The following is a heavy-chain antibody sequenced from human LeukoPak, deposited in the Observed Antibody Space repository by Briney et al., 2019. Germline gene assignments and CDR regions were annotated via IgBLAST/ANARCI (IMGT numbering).Heavy chain of an antibody. J-gene: IGHJ4*02. V-gene: IGHV3-23*01. D-gene: IGHD4/OR15-4a*01. Sequence: GGSLRLSCAASGFTFSSYAMSWIRQAPGEGLEWVSGISDNGGGRYYADSVKGRFTISRDNSKNMLYLQMNSLRAEDTAVYYCAKESGALGAPLYDYWGRGILVTASS. CDR3: AKESGALGAPLYDY. CDR2: ISDNGGGR. CDR1: GFTFSSYA.